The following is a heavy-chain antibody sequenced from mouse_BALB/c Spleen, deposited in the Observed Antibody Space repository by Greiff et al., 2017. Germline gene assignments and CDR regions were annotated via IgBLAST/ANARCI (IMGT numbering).Heavy chain of an antibody. J-gene: IGHJ2*01. Sequence: EVKLVESGGGLVQPGGSRKLSCAASGFTFSSFGMHWVRQAPEKGLEWVAYISSGSSTIYYADTVKGRFTISRDNPKNTLFLQMTSLRSEDTAMYYCARGFYDYSYFDYWGQGTTLTVSS. CDR3: ARGFYDYSYFDY. CDR2: ISSGSSTI. V-gene: IGHV5-17*02. CDR1: GFTFSSFG. D-gene: IGHD2-4*01.